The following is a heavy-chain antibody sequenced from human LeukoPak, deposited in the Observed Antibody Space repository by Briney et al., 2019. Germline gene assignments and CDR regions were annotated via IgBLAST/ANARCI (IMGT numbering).Heavy chain of an antibody. CDR3: ARVGNYYDSSGYYLSFDY. D-gene: IGHD3-22*01. CDR1: GFRFNDYG. V-gene: IGHV3-30*03. Sequence: GGSLRLSCAASGFRFNDYGMHWVRQAPGKGLEWVAVIAYDGSLRYYADYVEGRFTISRDNSKDTLFLQIYSLRSEDTAVYYCARVGNYYDSSGYYLSFDYWGQGTLVTVSS. CDR2: IAYDGSLR. J-gene: IGHJ4*02.